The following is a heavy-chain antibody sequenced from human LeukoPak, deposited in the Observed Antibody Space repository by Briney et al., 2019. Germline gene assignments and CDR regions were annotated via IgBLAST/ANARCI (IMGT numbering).Heavy chain of an antibody. V-gene: IGHV3-23*01. Sequence: SGGSLRLSCAASGFIFSTYVMTWVRQVPGKGLEWVSAISVSGGSTYYADSVKGRFTISRDNSKNTLYLQMNSLRAEDTAVYYCARVLRYCSGGNCYSGGLGYMDVWGKGTTVTISS. CDR2: ISVSGGST. CDR1: GFIFSTYV. CDR3: ARVLRYCSGGNCYSGGLGYMDV. D-gene: IGHD2-15*01. J-gene: IGHJ6*03.